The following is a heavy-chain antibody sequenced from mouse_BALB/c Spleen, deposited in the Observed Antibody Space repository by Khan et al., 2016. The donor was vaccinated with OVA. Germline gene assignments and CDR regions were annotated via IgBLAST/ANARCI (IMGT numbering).Heavy chain of an antibody. D-gene: IGHD2-14*01. CDR3: ARVFYRYDEGYWYFDV. CDR2: INSNGGTS. J-gene: IGHJ1*01. CDR1: GFAFSGSG. V-gene: IGHV5-6-3*01. Sequence: EVELVESGGGLVQPGGSLKLSCAASGFAFSGSGMSWVRQTPDKRLELVATINSNGGTSYYPDSVRGRFTISRDNAKNTLHLQMSSLKSVDTAMYYCARVFYRYDEGYWYFDVWGAGTTVTVSS.